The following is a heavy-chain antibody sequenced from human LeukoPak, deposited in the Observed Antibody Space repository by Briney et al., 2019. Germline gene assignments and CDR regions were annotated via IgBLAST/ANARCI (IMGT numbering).Heavy chain of an antibody. CDR2: INSDGSST. D-gene: IGHD2-15*01. Sequence: GGSLRLSCAASGFTFSSYWMHWVRQAPGKGLVWVSRINSDGSSTSYADSVKGRFTISRDNAKNTLYLQMNSLRAEDTAVYYCAREPVGWVVPGRFDYWGQGTLVTVSS. J-gene: IGHJ4*02. CDR1: GFTFSSYW. CDR3: AREPVGWVVPGRFDY. V-gene: IGHV3-74*01.